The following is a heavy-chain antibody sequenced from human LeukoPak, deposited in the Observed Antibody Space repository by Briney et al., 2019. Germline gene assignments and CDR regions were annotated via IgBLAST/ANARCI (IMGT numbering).Heavy chain of an antibody. V-gene: IGHV3-23*01. Sequence: GASLRLSCAASGFTFSSYAMSWVRQAPGKGLEWVSAISGSGGSTYYADSVKGRFTISRDNSKNTLYLQMNSLRAEDTAVYYCANHGGDSPEYDAFDIWGQGTMVTVSS. CDR2: ISGSGGST. J-gene: IGHJ3*02. CDR3: ANHGGDSPEYDAFDI. D-gene: IGHD3-16*01. CDR1: GFTFSSYA.